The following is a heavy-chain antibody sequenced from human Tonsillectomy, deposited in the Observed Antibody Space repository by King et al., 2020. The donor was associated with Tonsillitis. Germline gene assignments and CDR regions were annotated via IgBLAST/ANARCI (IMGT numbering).Heavy chain of an antibody. Sequence: QLQESGPGLVKPSETLSLTCTVSGGSISSSSYYWGWIRQPPGKGLEWIGSIYYSGSTYYNPSLKSRVTISVDTSKNQFSLKLSSVTAADTAVYYCARQNIGIYYYGSVGDWGQGTLVTVSS. D-gene: IGHD3-10*01. CDR3: ARQNIGIYYYGSVGD. CDR2: IYYSGST. V-gene: IGHV4-39*01. CDR1: GGSISSSSYY. J-gene: IGHJ4*02.